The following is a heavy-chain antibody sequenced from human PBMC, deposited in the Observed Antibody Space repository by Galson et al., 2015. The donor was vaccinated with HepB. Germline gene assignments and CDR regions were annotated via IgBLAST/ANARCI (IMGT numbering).Heavy chain of an antibody. J-gene: IGHJ3*02. Sequence: SVKVSCKASGYTFTSYYMHWVRQAPGQGLEWMGIINPSGGSTSYAQKFQGRVTMTRDTSTSTVYMELSSLRSEDTAVYYCATPSGTRDDAFDIWGQGTMVTVSS. V-gene: IGHV1-46*03. CDR2: INPSGGST. CDR1: GYTFTSYY. D-gene: IGHD3-10*01. CDR3: ATPSGTRDDAFDI.